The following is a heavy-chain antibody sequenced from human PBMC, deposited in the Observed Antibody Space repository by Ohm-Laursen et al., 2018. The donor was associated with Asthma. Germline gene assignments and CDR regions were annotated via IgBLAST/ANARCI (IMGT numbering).Heavy chain of an antibody. CDR2: ISSSGSTI. D-gene: IGHD4-17*01. CDR1: GFTFSDYY. CDR3: AREPTTVTYNEGFDY. Sequence: SLRLSCTASGFTFSDYYMSWIRQAPGKGLEWVSYISSSGSTIYYADSVKGRFTISRDNAKNSLYLQMNSLRAEDTAVYYCAREPTTVTYNEGFDYWGQGTLVTVSS. V-gene: IGHV3-11*01. J-gene: IGHJ4*02.